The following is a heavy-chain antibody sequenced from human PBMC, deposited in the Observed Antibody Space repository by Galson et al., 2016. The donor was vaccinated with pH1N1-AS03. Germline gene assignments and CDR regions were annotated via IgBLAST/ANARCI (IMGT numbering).Heavy chain of an antibody. CDR3: ARSFLGETDD. CDR2: VTPNNGNT. D-gene: IGHD3-16*01. CDR1: GYTFTTYD. J-gene: IGHJ4*02. Sequence: SVKVSCKASGYTFTTYDINWVRQAAGQGLEWMGWVTPNNGNTGYAQRFQGRVTMTRNTSISTAYMELSSLQSEDTAVYYCARSFLGETDDWGQGTLVIVSS. V-gene: IGHV1-8*01.